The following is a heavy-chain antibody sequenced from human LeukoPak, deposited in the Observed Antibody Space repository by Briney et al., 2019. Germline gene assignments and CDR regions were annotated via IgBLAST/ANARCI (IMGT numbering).Heavy chain of an antibody. CDR3: AREVTGTTGFDY. V-gene: IGHV1-46*01. CDR2: INPSGGST. D-gene: IGHD1-20*01. CDR1: GYTFTNYY. Sequence: ASVKVSCKASGYTFTNYYMHWVRQAPGQGLEWMGIINPSGGSTSYAQKFQGRVTMTRDMSTTTVCMELSSLRSENTAVYYCAREVTGTTGFDYWGQGTLVTVSS. J-gene: IGHJ4*02.